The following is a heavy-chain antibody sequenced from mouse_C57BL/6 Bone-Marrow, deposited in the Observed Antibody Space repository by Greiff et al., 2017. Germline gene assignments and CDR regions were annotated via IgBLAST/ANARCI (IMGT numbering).Heavy chain of an antibody. CDR1: GYTFTSYG. Sequence: QVQLKQSGAELARPGASVKLSCKASGYTFTSYGISWVKQRTGQGLEWIGEIYPRSGNTYYNEKFKGKATLTADKSSSTAYMELRSLTSEDSAVYFCARDDGYYWYYFDYWGQGTTLTVSS. CDR2: IYPRSGNT. D-gene: IGHD2-3*01. CDR3: ARDDGYYWYYFDY. V-gene: IGHV1-81*01. J-gene: IGHJ2*01.